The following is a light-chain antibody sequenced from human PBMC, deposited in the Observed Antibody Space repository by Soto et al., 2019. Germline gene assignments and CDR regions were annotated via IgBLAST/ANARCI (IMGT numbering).Light chain of an antibody. V-gene: IGLV2-14*01. J-gene: IGLJ1*01. CDR2: EVS. CDR3: SSYTSSSTLV. Sequence: QSALTQPASVSGAPGQSISISCTGTSSDVGGYDYVSWYQQHPGRAPEIMIYEVSNRPSGFLNRFSGSKSGNTASLSISGLKAEDEADYYCSSYTSSSTLVFGTGTKLPVL. CDR1: SSDVGGYDY.